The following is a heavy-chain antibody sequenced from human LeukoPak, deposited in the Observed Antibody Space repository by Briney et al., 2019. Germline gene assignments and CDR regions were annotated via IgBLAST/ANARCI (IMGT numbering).Heavy chain of an antibody. CDR3: ARSGLKYCSSTSCHAFDY. CDR2: INPSGGST. D-gene: IGHD2-2*01. CDR1: GYTFTSYY. J-gene: IGHJ4*02. Sequence: GASVKVSCKASGYTFTSYYMHWMRQAPGQGLEWMGIINPSGGSTSYAQKFQGRVTMTRDTSTSTVYMELSSLRSEDTAVYYCARSGLKYCSSTSCHAFDYWGQGTLVTVSS. V-gene: IGHV1-46*01.